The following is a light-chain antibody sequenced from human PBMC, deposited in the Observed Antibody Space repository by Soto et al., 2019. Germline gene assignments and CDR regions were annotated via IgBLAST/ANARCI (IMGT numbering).Light chain of an antibody. CDR2: AAS. Sequence: AIRMTQSPSSFSASTGDRVTITCRASQGISSYLAWYQQKPGKAPKLLIYAASTLQSGVPSRFSGSGSGTDFTLTISSLQPDDFATYYCQQYNSYSWTFGQGPRWIS. J-gene: IGKJ1*01. CDR1: QGISSY. V-gene: IGKV1-8*01. CDR3: QQYNSYSWT.